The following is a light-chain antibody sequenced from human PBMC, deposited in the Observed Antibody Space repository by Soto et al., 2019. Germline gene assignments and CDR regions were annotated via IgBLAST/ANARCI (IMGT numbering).Light chain of an antibody. Sequence: MTQSPSTLSGSVGDRVTITCRASQTISSWLAWYQQKPGQAPRLLIYGASTRATGIPARFSGSGSGTELTLTLSRLQSEDFAVYYSQQYNNWPLTLGGGTKADIK. CDR2: GAS. V-gene: IGKV3-15*01. J-gene: IGKJ4*01. CDR1: QTISSW. CDR3: QQYNNWPLT.